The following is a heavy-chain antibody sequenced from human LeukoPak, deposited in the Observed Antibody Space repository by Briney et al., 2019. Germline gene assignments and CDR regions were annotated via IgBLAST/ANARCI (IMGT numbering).Heavy chain of an antibody. D-gene: IGHD3-22*01. J-gene: IGHJ4*02. CDR3: ARGLVDSSGYYYGTFDY. V-gene: IGHV3-66*01. CDR2: IYGGGSI. Sequence: PGGSLRLSCAASGFTFSSYEMNWVRQAPGKGLEWVSVIYGGGSIYYADSVKGRFTISRDNSKNTLYLQMNSLRAEDTAVYYCARGLVDSSGYYYGTFDYWGQGTLVTVSS. CDR1: GFTFSSYE.